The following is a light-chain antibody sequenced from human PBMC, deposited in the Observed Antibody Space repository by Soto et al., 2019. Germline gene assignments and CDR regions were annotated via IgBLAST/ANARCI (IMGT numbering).Light chain of an antibody. Sequence: EIVMTQSPPTLSVSPGERATLSCRASQSIGSNLAWYQQKPGQAPRLPIYAASIRATDFPARFSGSGAGTDFTPTNRGLQSDDFAVYFCQQYNNWPPWTFGHGTKVEIK. CDR1: QSIGSN. V-gene: IGKV3-15*01. CDR3: QQYNNWPPWT. CDR2: AAS. J-gene: IGKJ1*01.